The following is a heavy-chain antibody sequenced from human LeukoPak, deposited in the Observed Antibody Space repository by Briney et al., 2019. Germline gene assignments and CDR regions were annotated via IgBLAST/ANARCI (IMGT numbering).Heavy chain of an antibody. Sequence: SQTLSLTCAISGDSVSSNSAAWNWIRQSPSRGLEWLGRTYYRSKWYNDYSVSVKSRIIINPDTSKNQFSLKLNSVTPADAAVYYCARDQWEHDYFDYWGQGTLVTVSS. D-gene: IGHD1-26*01. J-gene: IGHJ4*02. V-gene: IGHV6-1*01. CDR1: GDSVSSNSAA. CDR3: ARDQWEHDYFDY. CDR2: TYYRSKWYN.